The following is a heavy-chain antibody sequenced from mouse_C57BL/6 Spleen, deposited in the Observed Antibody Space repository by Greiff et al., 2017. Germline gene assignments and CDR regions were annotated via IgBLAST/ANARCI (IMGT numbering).Heavy chain of an antibody. V-gene: IGHV1-64*01. D-gene: IGHD3-2*02. CDR1: GYTFTSYW. J-gene: IGHJ3*01. Sequence: QVHVKQPGAELVKPGASVKLSCKASGYTFTSYWMHWVKQRPGQGLEWIGMIHPNSGSTNYNEKFKSKATLTVDKSSSTAYMQLSSLTSEDSAVYYCARGTAQATSWFAYWGQGTLVTVSA. CDR2: IHPNSGST. CDR3: ARGTAQATSWFAY.